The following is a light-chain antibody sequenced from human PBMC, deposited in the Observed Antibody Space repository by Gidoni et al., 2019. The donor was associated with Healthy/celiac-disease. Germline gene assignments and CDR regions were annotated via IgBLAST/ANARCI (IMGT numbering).Light chain of an antibody. CDR3: QQRSNWLT. CDR1: QSVSSY. CDR2: DAS. V-gene: IGKV3-11*01. Sequence: EIVLTQSPATLSLSPGERATLSCRASQSVSSYLAGYQPKPGQAPRLLIYDASNRATGIPARFSGSGSGTDFTLTISSLEPEAFAVYYCQQRSNWLTFGGGTKVEIK. J-gene: IGKJ4*01.